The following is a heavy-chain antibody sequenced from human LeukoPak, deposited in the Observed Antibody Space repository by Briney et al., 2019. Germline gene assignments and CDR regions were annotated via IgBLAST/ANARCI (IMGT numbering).Heavy chain of an antibody. V-gene: IGHV4-59*01. CDR3: ARDRHWTNDWVFDY. Sequence: SETLSLTCTVSGGSIGTYYWSWIRQPPGKGLEWIGYIYYNGHTDYNPSLRSRVTISVHTSKNQFSLKLSSVTAADTAVYYCARDRHWTNDWVFDYWGQGTLVTVSS. CDR2: IYYNGHT. CDR1: GGSIGTYY. J-gene: IGHJ4*02. D-gene: IGHD1/OR15-1a*01.